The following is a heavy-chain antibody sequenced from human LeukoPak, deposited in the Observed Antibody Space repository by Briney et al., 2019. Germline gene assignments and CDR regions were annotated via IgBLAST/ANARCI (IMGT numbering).Heavy chain of an antibody. V-gene: IGHV1-69*04. D-gene: IGHD3-10*01. Sequence: SVKVSCKASGYTFTGYYMHWVRQAPGQGLEWMGRIIPILGIANYAQKFQGRVTITADKSTSTAYMELSSLRSEDTAVYYCARDGAPYGSGSYYNDYWGQGTLVTVSS. CDR2: IIPILGIA. J-gene: IGHJ4*02. CDR3: ARDGAPYGSGSYYNDY. CDR1: GYTFTGYY.